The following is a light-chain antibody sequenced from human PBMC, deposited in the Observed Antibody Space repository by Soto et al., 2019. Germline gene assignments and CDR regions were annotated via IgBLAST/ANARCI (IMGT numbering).Light chain of an antibody. J-gene: IGLJ1*01. CDR1: SSDIGAFNY. Sequence: QSALTQPASVSGSPGQSITISCTGTSSDIGAFNYVSWYLQYPGKAPKLMIYEVGNRPSGVSNRFSGSKSGNTASLTISVLQADDEADYYCCSYASGSIYVFGTGTKLTVL. CDR2: EVG. V-gene: IGLV2-14*01. CDR3: CSYASGSIYV.